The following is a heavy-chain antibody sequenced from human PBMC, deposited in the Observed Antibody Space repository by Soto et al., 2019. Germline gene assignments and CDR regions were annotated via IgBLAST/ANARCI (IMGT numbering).Heavy chain of an antibody. CDR1: GFTFSNNA. V-gene: IGHV3-33*01. CDR3: ARDCRIAVRSGSMDV. CDR2: IWYDGNNK. D-gene: IGHD6-6*01. J-gene: IGHJ6*03. Sequence: QVQLVESGGGVVQPGRSLRLSCAASGFTFSNNAMHWVRPAPGKGLEWVAVIWYDGNNKYYADSVKGRFTISRDNSKNTLYLQMNSLRAEDTAVYYCARDCRIAVRSGSMDVWGKGTTVTVSS.